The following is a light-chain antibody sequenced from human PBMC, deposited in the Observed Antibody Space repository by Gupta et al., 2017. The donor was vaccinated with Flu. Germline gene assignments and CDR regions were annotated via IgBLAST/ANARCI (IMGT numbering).Light chain of an antibody. V-gene: IGKV1-16*01. Sequence: DIQMIQSPSSLSASVGDRVTITCRASQSIINNFAWFQQKQGKGPKSLIYAASSLQSGVPSTFSGSGSVCGTDFTLTIGDVQPEDSATYFCQHYNSYPPTFGQGTRLEIK. J-gene: IGKJ5*01. CDR2: AAS. CDR1: QSIINN. CDR3: QHYNSYPPT.